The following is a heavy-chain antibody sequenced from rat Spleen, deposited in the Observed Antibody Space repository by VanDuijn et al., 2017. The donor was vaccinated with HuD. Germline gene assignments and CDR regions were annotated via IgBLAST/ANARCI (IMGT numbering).Heavy chain of an antibody. J-gene: IGHJ2*01. CDR1: GFTFSDYY. CDR3: ATDRNKERFAY. D-gene: IGHD1-10*01. CDR2: ITHTGGNT. Sequence: EVQLVESGGGLVQPGRSLKLSCAASGFTFSDYYMAWVRQAPGKGLEWIASITHTGGNTYYPDSMRGRFTISRDNAESTLYLQMNSLRSEDTATYYCATDRNKERFAYWGQGVMVTVSS. V-gene: IGHV5-20*01.